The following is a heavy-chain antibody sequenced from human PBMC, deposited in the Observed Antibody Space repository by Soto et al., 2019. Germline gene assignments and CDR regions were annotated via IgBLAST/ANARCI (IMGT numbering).Heavy chain of an antibody. CDR3: AREGYSYGDFDY. CDR1: VGSISSYY. J-gene: IGHJ4*02. Sequence: SETLSLTCTVSVGSISSYYWSLIRQPAGKGLEWIGRIYTSGSTNYNPYLKSRVTMSADTSKNQFSLKLSSVTAAYTAVYYCAREGYSYGDFDYWGQGNLVT. V-gene: IGHV4-4*07. D-gene: IGHD5-18*01. CDR2: IYTSGST.